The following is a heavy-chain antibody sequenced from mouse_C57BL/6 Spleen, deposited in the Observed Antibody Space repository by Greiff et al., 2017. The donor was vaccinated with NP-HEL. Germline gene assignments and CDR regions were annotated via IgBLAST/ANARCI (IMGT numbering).Heavy chain of an antibody. CDR1: GYTFTGYW. D-gene: IGHD1-1*01. Sequence: VQLQESGAELMKPGASVKLSCKATGYTFTGYWIEWVKQRPGHGLEWIGEILPGSGSTNYNEKFKGKATFTADTSSNTAYMQLSSLTTEDSAIXYCARKGGYYYGSSGDFDVWGTGTTVTVSS. V-gene: IGHV1-9*01. CDR2: ILPGSGST. J-gene: IGHJ1*03. CDR3: ARKGGYYYGSSGDFDV.